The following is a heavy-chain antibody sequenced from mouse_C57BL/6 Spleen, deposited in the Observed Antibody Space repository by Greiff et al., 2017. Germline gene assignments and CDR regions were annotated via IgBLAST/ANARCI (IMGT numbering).Heavy chain of an antibody. CDR1: GYTFTSYW. CDR2: IHPNSGST. V-gene: IGHV1-64*01. J-gene: IGHJ3*01. D-gene: IGHD1-1*01. CDR3: ARWSLTTGAY. Sequence: QVQLKQPGAELVKPGASVKLSCKASGYTFTSYWMHWVKQRPGQGLEWIGMIHPNSGSTNYNEKFKSKATLTVDKSSSTAYMQLSSLTSEDSAVYYCARWSLTTGAYWGQGTLVTVSA.